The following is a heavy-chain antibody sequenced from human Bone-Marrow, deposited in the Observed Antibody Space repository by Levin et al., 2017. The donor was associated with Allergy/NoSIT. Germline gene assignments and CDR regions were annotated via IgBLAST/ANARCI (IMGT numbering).Heavy chain of an antibody. Sequence: GESLKISCAASGFTFSSYWMHWVRQAPGKGLVWVARCNSDGSGTNYADSVKGRFTISRDNAKNTLYLQMNSLRDEDTAVYYCARGYCSSASTNCNWFDPWGQGTLVTVSS. CDR3: ARGYCSSASTNCNWFDP. CDR1: GFTFSSYW. D-gene: IGHD2-2*01. J-gene: IGHJ5*02. V-gene: IGHV3-74*01. CDR2: CNSDGSGT.